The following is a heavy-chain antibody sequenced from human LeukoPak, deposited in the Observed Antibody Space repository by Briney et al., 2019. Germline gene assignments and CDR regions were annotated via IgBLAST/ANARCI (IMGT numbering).Heavy chain of an antibody. V-gene: IGHV3-21*01. CDR3: ARDLYSSGWFDY. CDR1: GFTFSSYS. J-gene: IGHJ4*02. D-gene: IGHD6-19*01. CDR2: ISSSSGSYI. Sequence: GGSLRLSCAASGFTFSSYSMNWVRQAPGKGLEWVSSISSSSGSYIYYVDSVKGRFTISRDNAKNSLYLQMNSLRAEDTAVYYCARDLYSSGWFDYWGQGTLVTVSS.